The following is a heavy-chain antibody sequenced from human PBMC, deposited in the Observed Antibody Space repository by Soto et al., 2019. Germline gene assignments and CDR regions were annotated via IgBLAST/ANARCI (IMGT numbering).Heavy chain of an antibody. CDR1: GGSISSSNW. Sequence: PSETLSLTCAVSGGSISSSNWWNWVRQPPGKGLEWIGEIYHSGSTNYNPSLKSRVTISVDKSKNQFSLKLSSVTAADTAVYYCASSRGSPVPLDYWGQGTLVTVSS. CDR2: IYHSGST. V-gene: IGHV4-4*02. CDR3: ASSRGSPVPLDY. D-gene: IGHD1-26*01. J-gene: IGHJ4*02.